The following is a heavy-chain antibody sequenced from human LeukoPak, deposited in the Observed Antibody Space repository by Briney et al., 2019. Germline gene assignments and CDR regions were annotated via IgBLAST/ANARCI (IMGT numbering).Heavy chain of an antibody. CDR2: IYYSGTT. CDR3: ARPYRGMVRGPFDY. CDR1: GGSISSSSYY. V-gene: IGHV4-39*01. J-gene: IGHJ4*02. D-gene: IGHD3-10*01. Sequence: SETLSLTCTASGGSISSSSYYWGWIRQPPGKGLEWIGSIYYSGTTYYNQSIKSRVTISVDTSKNQFSLKLSSVTAADTAVYYCARPYRGMVRGPFDYWGQGTLVTVSS.